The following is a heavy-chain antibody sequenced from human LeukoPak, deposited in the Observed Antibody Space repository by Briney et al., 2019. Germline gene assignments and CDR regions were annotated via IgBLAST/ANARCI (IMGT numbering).Heavy chain of an antibody. Sequence: GGSLRLSCAVSGFTFSSYEMNWVRQAPGKGLEWVSYISSSGSTIYYADSVKGRFTISRDNAKNSLYLQMNSLRAEDTAVYYCARESKYYDSSGDDYWGQGTLVTVSS. D-gene: IGHD3-22*01. CDR2: ISSSGSTI. V-gene: IGHV3-48*03. CDR3: ARESKYYDSSGDDY. J-gene: IGHJ4*02. CDR1: GFTFSSYE.